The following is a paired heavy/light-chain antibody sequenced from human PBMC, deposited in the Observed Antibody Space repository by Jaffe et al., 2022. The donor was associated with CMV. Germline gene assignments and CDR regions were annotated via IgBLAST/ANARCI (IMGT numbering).Heavy chain of an antibody. CDR3: TRDPIAGAASGSYFYFMDV. Sequence: EVQLMESGGGLVQPGRSLRLSCAASGFTFGDYAISWVRQAPGKGLEWLSSIRSKPYGGTIEYRASVKGRFTISRDDSKSIAYLQMNSLETEDTAVYYCTRDPIAGAASGSYFYFMDVWGKGTTVTVSS. D-gene: IGHD6-13*01. V-gene: IGHV3-49*04. CDR2: IRSKPYGGTI. J-gene: IGHJ6*03. CDR1: GFTFGDYA.
Light chain of an antibody. V-gene: IGKV2-28*01. Sequence: DIVMTQSSLSLPVTPGEPASISCRSSQSLLHTNGYTYLDWYVQKPGKSPQILIYLASVRASGVPARFSGSGSGTDFTLKITRVEAEDVGVYYCMQALQTPRTFGQGTKLEIK. J-gene: IGKJ2*01. CDR1: QSLLHTNGYTY. CDR2: LAS. CDR3: MQALQTPRT.